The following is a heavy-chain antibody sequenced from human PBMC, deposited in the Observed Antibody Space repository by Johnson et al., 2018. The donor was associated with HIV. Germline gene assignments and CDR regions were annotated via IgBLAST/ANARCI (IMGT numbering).Heavy chain of an antibody. J-gene: IGHJ3*02. Sequence: QVQLVESGGNVVQPGRSLRLSCAASGFTFSDYAMHWVRQAPGKGLEWVAVISYDGSNKYYPDSVKGRFTISRDNSKNTLYLHMNSLRAEDTAVYYCARDQSNGWNRGAFDIWGQGTVVTVSS. D-gene: IGHD6-19*01. CDR2: ISYDGSNK. CDR1: GFTFSDYA. V-gene: IGHV3-30*14. CDR3: ARDQSNGWNRGAFDI.